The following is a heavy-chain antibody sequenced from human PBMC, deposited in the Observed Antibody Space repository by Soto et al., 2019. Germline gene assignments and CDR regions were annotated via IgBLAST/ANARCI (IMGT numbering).Heavy chain of an antibody. CDR3: ASLSGIAVADSFDY. D-gene: IGHD6-19*01. CDR2: IYYSGST. Sequence: QVQLQESGPGLVKPSETLSLTCTVSYGPISSYYWSWIRQPPGKGLEWIGYIYYSGSTNYNPSLKCRVTISVDTSKNHLSLKLSSVTAADTAVYYCASLSGIAVADSFDYWGQGTLVTVSS. CDR1: YGPISSYY. J-gene: IGHJ4*02. V-gene: IGHV4-59*01.